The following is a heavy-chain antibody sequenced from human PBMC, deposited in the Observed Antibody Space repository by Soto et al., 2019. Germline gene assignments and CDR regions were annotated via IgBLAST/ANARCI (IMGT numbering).Heavy chain of an antibody. Sequence: QVQLEQSGPEVKRPGASVRVSCKASGYTFTSYQLSWVRQAPGQGLEWMGWINAFDVTTNYTQRFHDRITMTTNRFTDTAYMELSRLTLDDTAVYFCARNLYGRAFDIWGQGTMVTVSS. CDR1: GYTFTSYQ. J-gene: IGHJ3*02. CDR3: ARNLYGRAFDI. D-gene: IGHD2-8*01. V-gene: IGHV1-18*04. CDR2: INAFDVTT.